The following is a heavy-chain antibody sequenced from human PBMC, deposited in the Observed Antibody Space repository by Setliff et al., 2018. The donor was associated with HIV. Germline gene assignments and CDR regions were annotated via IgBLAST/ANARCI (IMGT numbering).Heavy chain of an antibody. CDR2: IFYGGSVYGSGRT. Sequence: SETLSLTCTVSGGSISSYYWSWIRQPAGKGLEWIGCIFYGGSVYGSGRTFFNPSLKSRVTISVDSSKNQFSLKLSSVTAADTAIYYCARLNDYKLIDYWGQGTLVTVSS. J-gene: IGHJ4*02. CDR1: GGSISSYY. CDR3: ARLNDYKLIDY. V-gene: IGHV4-59*08. D-gene: IGHD3-10*01.